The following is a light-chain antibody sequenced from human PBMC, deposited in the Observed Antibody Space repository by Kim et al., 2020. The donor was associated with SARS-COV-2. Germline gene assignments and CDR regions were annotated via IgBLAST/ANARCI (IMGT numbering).Light chain of an antibody. CDR1: SSDVGGYNY. CDR3: SSYAGSNNV. J-gene: IGLJ1*01. V-gene: IGLV2-8*01. CDR2: EVS. Sequence: SALTQPPSASGSPGQSVTISCTGTSSDVGGYNYVSWYQQHPGKAPKLMIYEVSKRPSGVRDRFSGSKSGNTASLTVSGLQAEDEADYYCSSYAGSNNVFGTGTKVTVL.